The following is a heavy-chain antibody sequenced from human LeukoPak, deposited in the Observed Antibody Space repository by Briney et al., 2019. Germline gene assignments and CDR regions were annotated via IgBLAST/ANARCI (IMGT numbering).Heavy chain of an antibody. CDR1: GFTFDNYA. CDR3: ARDLAYSRLDY. Sequence: GGSLRLSCEASGFTFDNYAMHWVRQAPGKGLEWVSGISWSSGSLGYADSVKGRFTISRDNAKNSLYLQMNSLRVEDTAFYYCARDLAYSRLDYWGQGMLVTVSS. V-gene: IGHV3-9*01. D-gene: IGHD5-18*01. CDR2: ISWSSGSL. J-gene: IGHJ4*02.